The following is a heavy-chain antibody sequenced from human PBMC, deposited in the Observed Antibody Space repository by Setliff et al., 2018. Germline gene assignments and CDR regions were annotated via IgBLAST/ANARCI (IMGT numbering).Heavy chain of an antibody. J-gene: IGHJ6*03. D-gene: IGHD6-13*01. CDR3: ARQPYSTTYYYYYYYMDV. Sequence: SETLSLTCAVYGESFSGHYWSWIRQPPGKGLEWIGEINHSGSTNCNPSLKSRVTIAVDTSKNQFSLKLSSVAAADTAVYYCARQPYSTTYYYYYYYMDVWGKGTTVTVSS. V-gene: IGHV4-34*01. CDR2: INHSGST. CDR1: GESFSGHY.